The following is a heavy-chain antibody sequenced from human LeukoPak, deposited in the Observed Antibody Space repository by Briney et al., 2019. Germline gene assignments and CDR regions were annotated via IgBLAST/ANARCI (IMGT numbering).Heavy chain of an antibody. D-gene: IGHD2-15*01. J-gene: IGHJ4*02. V-gene: IGHV3-21*01. CDR3: ATSLRTGGIFDY. Sequence: TGGSLTLSCAASGFTFSSFNMNWVRQAPGKGLEWVSSISSSGSYIYYADSVKGRFTISRDNAKNSLYLRMNSLRAEDTAVYYCATSLRTGGIFDYWGQGTLVTVSS. CDR1: GFTFSSFN. CDR2: ISSSGSYI.